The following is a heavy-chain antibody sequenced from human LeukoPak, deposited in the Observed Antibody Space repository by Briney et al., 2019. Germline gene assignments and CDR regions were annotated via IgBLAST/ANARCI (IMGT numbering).Heavy chain of an antibody. V-gene: IGHV3-23*01. J-gene: IGHJ5*02. CDR2: ISGSGGST. CDR1: GFTFSSYA. Sequence: GGSLRLSCAASGFTFSSYAMSWVRQAPGKGLEWVSAISGSGGSTYYADFVKGRFTISRDNAKNSLYLQMNSLRAEDTAVYYCARSHSGSSRNWFDPWGQGTLVTVSS. D-gene: IGHD1-26*01. CDR3: ARSHSGSSRNWFDP.